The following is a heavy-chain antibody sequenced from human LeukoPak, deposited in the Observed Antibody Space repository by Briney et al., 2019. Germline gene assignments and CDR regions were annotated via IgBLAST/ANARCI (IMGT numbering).Heavy chain of an antibody. Sequence: GGSLRLSCAASGFTFSNYAMGWVRQAPGKGLEWVSSITGSGGRTYYADSVKGRFTISRDNSKNTLYSQMNSLRAEDTAVYYCARDRRKGGTAHDYWGQGTLVTVSS. V-gene: IGHV3-23*01. CDR3: ARDRRKGGTAHDY. D-gene: IGHD2-21*02. CDR2: ITGSGGRT. J-gene: IGHJ4*02. CDR1: GFTFSNYA.